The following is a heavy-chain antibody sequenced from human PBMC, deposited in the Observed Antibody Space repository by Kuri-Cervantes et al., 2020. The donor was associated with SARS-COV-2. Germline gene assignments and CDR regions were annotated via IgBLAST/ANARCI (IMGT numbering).Heavy chain of an antibody. Sequence: GGSLRLSCAASGFTFSSYAMSWVRQAPGKGLEWVSAISGSGGSTYYADSVKGRFTISRDNSKNTLCLQMNSLRAEDTAVYYCAKGGLRFMERLPDYYYYGMDVWGQGTTVTVSS. CDR1: GFTFSSYA. CDR2: ISGSGGST. V-gene: IGHV3-23*01. D-gene: IGHD3-3*01. J-gene: IGHJ6*02. CDR3: AKGGLRFMERLPDYYYYGMDV.